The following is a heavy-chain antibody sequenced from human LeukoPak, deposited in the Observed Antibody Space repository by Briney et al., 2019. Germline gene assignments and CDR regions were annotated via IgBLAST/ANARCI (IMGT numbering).Heavy chain of an antibody. D-gene: IGHD1-26*01. V-gene: IGHV3-23*01. J-gene: IGHJ3*02. Sequence: GGSVRLSCAASGFTFSSYAMSWVRQAPGKGLEWVSAISGSGGSTYYADSVKGRFTISRDNSKNTLYLQMNSLRAEDTAVYYCAKDRSGSYFGDAFDIWGQGTMVTVSS. CDR1: GFTFSSYA. CDR2: ISGSGGST. CDR3: AKDRSGSYFGDAFDI.